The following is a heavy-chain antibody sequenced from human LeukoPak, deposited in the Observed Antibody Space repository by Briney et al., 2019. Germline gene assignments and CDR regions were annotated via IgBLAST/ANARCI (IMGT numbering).Heavy chain of an antibody. Sequence: QSGRSLRLSCAASGFTFSSYGMHWVRQAPGKGLEWVAVIWYDGSNKYYADSVKGRFTISRDNSKNTLYLQMNSLRAEDTAVYYCAKGSPGSPFDYWGQGTLDTVSS. V-gene: IGHV3-33*06. CDR1: GFTFSSYG. D-gene: IGHD1-14*01. J-gene: IGHJ4*02. CDR3: AKGSPGSPFDY. CDR2: IWYDGSNK.